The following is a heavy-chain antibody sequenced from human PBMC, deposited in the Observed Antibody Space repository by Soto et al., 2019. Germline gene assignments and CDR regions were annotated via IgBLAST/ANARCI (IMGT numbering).Heavy chain of an antibody. D-gene: IGHD2-2*01. CDR3: ARPGVLVPAAILGVFDY. V-gene: IGHV3-23*01. J-gene: IGHJ4*02. CDR1: GFTFSSYA. CDR2: VSGDGDTT. Sequence: PGGSLRLSCVASGFTFSSYAMSWVRQAPGKGLEWVSFVSGDGDTTNYAASVRGRFTISRDNSKNKLYLQMNSLRAEDTAVYYCARPGVLVPAAILGVFDYWGQGT.